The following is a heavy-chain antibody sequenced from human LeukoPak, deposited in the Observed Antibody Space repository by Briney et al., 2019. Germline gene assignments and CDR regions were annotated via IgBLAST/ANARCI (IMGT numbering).Heavy chain of an antibody. J-gene: IGHJ4*02. D-gene: IGHD5-24*01. V-gene: IGHV1-2*02. CDR3: ARSVDGYAD. CDR1: GYTFNDHY. Sequence: ASVKVSCKASGYTFNDHYMHWVRQAPGQGLEWMGWIDTDSGDTQYTQKYRGGVTMTRDTSIRTAYMELTRLRSDDTAVFYCARSVDGYADWGQGSLVTVSS. CDR2: IDTDSGDT.